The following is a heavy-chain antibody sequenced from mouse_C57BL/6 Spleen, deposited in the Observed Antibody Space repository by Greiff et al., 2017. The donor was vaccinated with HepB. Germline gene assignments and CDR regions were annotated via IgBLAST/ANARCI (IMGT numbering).Heavy chain of an antibody. Sequence: VQLQQSGAELVKPGASVKLSCKASGYTFTSYWMQWVKQRPGQGLEWIGEIDPSDSYTNSNQKFKGKATLTVDTSSSTAYMQRSSLTSEDSAVYDCASPLMDYWGQGTSVTVSS. CDR3: ASPLMDY. CDR1: GYTFTSYW. D-gene: IGHD6-1*01. J-gene: IGHJ4*01. CDR2: IDPSDSYT. V-gene: IGHV1-50*01.